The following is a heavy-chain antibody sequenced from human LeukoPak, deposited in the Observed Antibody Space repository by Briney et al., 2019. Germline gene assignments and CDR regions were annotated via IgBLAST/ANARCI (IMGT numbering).Heavy chain of an antibody. Sequence: SETLSLTCTVSGGSISSYYWSWIRQPPGKGLEWIGYIYYSGSTNYNPSLKSRVTISVDTSKNQFSLKLSSVTAADTAVYYCARSRFGRFDYWGQGTLVTVSS. CDR2: IYYSGST. CDR3: ARSRFGRFDY. V-gene: IGHV4-59*01. D-gene: IGHD3-10*01. J-gene: IGHJ4*02. CDR1: GGSISSYY.